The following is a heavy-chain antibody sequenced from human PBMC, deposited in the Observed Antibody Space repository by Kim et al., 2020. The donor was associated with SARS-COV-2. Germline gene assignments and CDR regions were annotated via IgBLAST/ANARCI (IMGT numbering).Heavy chain of an antibody. CDR3: ARDHSSSCYHCYFDY. CDR2: LSYDGINK. Sequence: WGYLSLSCASSGFTFSIYAIHWFRQAPGNVLEWVAVLSYDGINKYYVDSVKGRFTISRDNSKNTLYLQMNSLRAEDTSVYYCARDHSSSCYHCYFDYWC. D-gene: IGHD6-13*01. J-gene: IGHJ4*03. CDR1: GFTFSIYA. V-gene: IGHV3-30*04.